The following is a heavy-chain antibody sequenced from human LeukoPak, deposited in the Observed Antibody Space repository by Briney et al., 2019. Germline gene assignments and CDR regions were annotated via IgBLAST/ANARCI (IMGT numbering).Heavy chain of an antibody. CDR2: ISSSSSYI. CDR1: GFTFSSYS. V-gene: IGHV3-21*01. CDR3: ARGGVDLVGSYGMDV. Sequence: GGSLRLSCAASGFTFSSYSMNWVRQAPGKGLEWVSSISSSSSYIYYADSVKGRFTISRDNAKNSLYLQMNSLRAEDTAVYYCARGGVDLVGSYGMDVWGQGTTVTVSS. J-gene: IGHJ6*02. D-gene: IGHD1-26*01.